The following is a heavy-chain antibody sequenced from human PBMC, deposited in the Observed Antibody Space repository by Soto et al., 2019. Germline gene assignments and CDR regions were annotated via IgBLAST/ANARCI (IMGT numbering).Heavy chain of an antibody. D-gene: IGHD3-16*01. J-gene: IGHJ6*02. CDR2: ISRSGSII. Sequence: EVQLLESGGGLVQPGGSLRLSCAASGFTFGSYALNWVRQAPGMGLGWVSGISRSGSIIYYADSVKGRFTISRDKSQNAEYLQMSSLIVEDTDVYYCAKEIIYDGEKRGPGDSGMDVWGQGTTVTVSS. V-gene: IGHV3-23*01. CDR1: GFTFGSYA. CDR3: AKEIIYDGEKRGPGDSGMDV.